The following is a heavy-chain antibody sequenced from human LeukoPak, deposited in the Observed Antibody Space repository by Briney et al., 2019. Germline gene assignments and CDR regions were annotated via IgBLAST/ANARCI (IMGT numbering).Heavy chain of an antibody. Sequence: GGSLRLSCAASGFTFSSYGMHWVRQAPGKGLEWVAVISYDGSNKYYADSVKGRFTISRDNAKNSLYLQMNSLRAEDTAVYYCARVSVTAAAHFDYWGQGTLVTVSS. CDR3: ARVSVTAAAHFDY. J-gene: IGHJ4*02. CDR2: ISYDGSNK. V-gene: IGHV3-30*03. D-gene: IGHD6-13*01. CDR1: GFTFSSYG.